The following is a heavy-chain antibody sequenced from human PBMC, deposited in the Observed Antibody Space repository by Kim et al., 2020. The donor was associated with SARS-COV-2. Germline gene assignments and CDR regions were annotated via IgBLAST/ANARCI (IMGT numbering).Heavy chain of an antibody. CDR3: ARDAFEYYYDSSGFGWFDP. D-gene: IGHD3-22*01. Sequence: SETLSLTCTVSGGSISSGGYYWSWIHQHPGKGLEWIGYIYYSGSTYYNPSLKSRVTISVDTSKNQFSLKLSSVTAADTAVYYCARDAFEYYYDSSGFGWFDPWGQGTLVTVSS. V-gene: IGHV4-31*03. CDR1: GGSISSGGYY. J-gene: IGHJ5*02. CDR2: IYYSGST.